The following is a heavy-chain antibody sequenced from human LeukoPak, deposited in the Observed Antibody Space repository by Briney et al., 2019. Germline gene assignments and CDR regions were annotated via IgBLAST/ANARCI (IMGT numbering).Heavy chain of an antibody. J-gene: IGHJ5*02. CDR1: GYTFTGYY. Sequence: ASVKVSCKASGYTFTGYYMHWVRQAPGQGLEWMGWINPNSGGTNYAQKFQGRVTMTRDTSISTAYMELSRLRSDDTAVYYCASGYCSGGSCYDWFDPWGQGILVTVSS. CDR2: INPNSGGT. V-gene: IGHV1-2*02. CDR3: ASGYCSGGSCYDWFDP. D-gene: IGHD2-15*01.